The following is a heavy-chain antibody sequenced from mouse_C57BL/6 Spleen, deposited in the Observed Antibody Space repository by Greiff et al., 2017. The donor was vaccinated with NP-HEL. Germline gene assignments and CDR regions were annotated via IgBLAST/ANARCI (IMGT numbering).Heavy chain of an antibody. CDR2: IRSKSNNYST. D-gene: IGHD1-1*01. CDR3: VRLTTVVRYAMDY. CDR1: FFIFPPYA. J-gene: IGHJ4*01. Sequence: EVKLVESGGGLVQPPWSFHLSCSSSFFIFPPYALNWVRPAPGKGLEWVARIRSKSNNYSTYYADSVKDRFTISRDDSESMLYLQMNNLKTEDTAMYYCVRLTTVVRYAMDYWGQGTSVTVSS. V-gene: IGHV10-1*01.